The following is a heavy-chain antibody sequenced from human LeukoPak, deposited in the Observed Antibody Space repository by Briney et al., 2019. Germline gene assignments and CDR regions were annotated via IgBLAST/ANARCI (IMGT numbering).Heavy chain of an antibody. CDR2: IYPGDSDT. CDR3: ARHARSYYYDSSGSGDY. CDR1: GYSFTSYW. V-gene: IGHV5-51*01. D-gene: IGHD3-22*01. Sequence: GESLKISCKGSGYSFTSYWIGWVRQMPGKGLEWMGIIYPGDSDTRYSPSFQGQVTISADKSISTAYLQWSSLKASDTAMYYCARHARSYYYDSSGSGDYWGQGTLVTVSS. J-gene: IGHJ4*02.